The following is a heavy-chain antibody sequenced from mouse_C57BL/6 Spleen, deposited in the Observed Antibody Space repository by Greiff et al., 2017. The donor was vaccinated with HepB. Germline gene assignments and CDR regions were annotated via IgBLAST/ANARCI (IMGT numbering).Heavy chain of an antibody. Sequence: VHVKQSGPGLAKPSQTLSLTCSVTGYSITSDYWNWIRKFPGNKLEYMGYISYSGSTYYNPSLKSRISITRDTSKNQYYLQLNSVTTEDTATYYCARYYDYGGYFDVWGTGTTVTVSS. D-gene: IGHD2-4*01. V-gene: IGHV3-8*01. CDR3: ARYYDYGGYFDV. CDR1: GYSITSDY. J-gene: IGHJ1*03. CDR2: ISYSGST.